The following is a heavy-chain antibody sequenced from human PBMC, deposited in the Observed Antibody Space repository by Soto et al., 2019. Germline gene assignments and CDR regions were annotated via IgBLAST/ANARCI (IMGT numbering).Heavy chain of an antibody. D-gene: IGHD5-12*01. Sequence: SVKVSCKASGGTFNNYPITWVRQAPGEGLEWMGGSIPIFGTTNYAQKFQGRVTISVDESTSTAYMELSSLRSEDTAVYYCARGRGYSGDDHYYYFDMDVWGQGTTVTVSS. V-gene: IGHV1-69*13. CDR3: ARGRGYSGDDHYYYFDMDV. CDR1: GGTFNNYP. J-gene: IGHJ6*02. CDR2: SIPIFGTT.